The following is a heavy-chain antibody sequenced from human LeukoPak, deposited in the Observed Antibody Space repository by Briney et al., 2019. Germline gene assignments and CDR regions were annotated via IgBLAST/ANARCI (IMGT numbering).Heavy chain of an antibody. Sequence: ASVKVSCKASGYTFTGYYMHWVRQAPGQGLEWMGWINPNSGGTNYAQKFQGRVTMTRDTSISTAYMELSRLRSDDTAVYYCARGGRALTSPYYYYYMDVWGKGTTVTVSS. CDR1: GYTFTGYY. V-gene: IGHV1-2*02. CDR2: INPNSGGT. CDR3: ARGGRALTSPYYYYYMDV. D-gene: IGHD1/OR15-1a*01. J-gene: IGHJ6*03.